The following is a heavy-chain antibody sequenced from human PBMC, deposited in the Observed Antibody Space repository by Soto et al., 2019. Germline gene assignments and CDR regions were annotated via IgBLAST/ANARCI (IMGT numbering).Heavy chain of an antibody. J-gene: IGHJ6*03. CDR3: AGEDIVVVPAAISPHYHYFMDV. Sequence: GGSLRLSCAASGFTFSSYSMNWVRQAPGKGLEWVSYISSSSSTIYYADSVKGRFTISRDNAKNSLYLQMNSLRAEDTAVYYCAGEDIVVVPAAISPHYHYFMDVWGKGTTVIVSS. D-gene: IGHD2-2*02. CDR1: GFTFSSYS. V-gene: IGHV3-48*01. CDR2: ISSSSSTI.